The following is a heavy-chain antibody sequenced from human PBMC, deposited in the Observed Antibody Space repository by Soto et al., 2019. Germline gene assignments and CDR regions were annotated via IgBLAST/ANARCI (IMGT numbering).Heavy chain of an antibody. D-gene: IGHD5-12*01. V-gene: IGHV4-59*01. CDR2: MSYSGSS. CDR1: GGSLSTYY. Sequence: PSETLSLTCTVSGGSLSTYYWSWIRQPPGKGLEWIVYMSYSGSSNYNPSLKSRVTMSVDTSKNQVSLKLSSVTAADTAVYYCARDMHTGLTHYLDPWGQGTLVTV. CDR3: ARDMHTGLTHYLDP. J-gene: IGHJ5*02.